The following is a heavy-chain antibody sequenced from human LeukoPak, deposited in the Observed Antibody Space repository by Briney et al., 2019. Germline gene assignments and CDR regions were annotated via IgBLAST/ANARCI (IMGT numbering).Heavy chain of an antibody. CDR1: GGSITSYY. J-gene: IGHJ4*02. D-gene: IGHD3-16*01. CDR2: IYYSGST. CDR3: ASVFPYYSDY. V-gene: IGHV4-59*01. Sequence: SETLSLTCTVSGGSITSYYWSWIRQPPGKGLEWIGYIYYSGSTSYNPSLKSRVTISVDTSKNQFSLTLSSVTAADTAVYYCASVFPYYSDYWGQRTLVTVSS.